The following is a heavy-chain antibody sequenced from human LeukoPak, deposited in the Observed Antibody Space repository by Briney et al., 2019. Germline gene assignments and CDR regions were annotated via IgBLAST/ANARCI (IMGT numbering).Heavy chain of an antibody. J-gene: IGHJ4*02. D-gene: IGHD1-26*01. Sequence: GGSLRLSCAASGFTFSSYEMNWVRQAPGKGLEWVSSISSSSNFIYYADSVKGRFNISRDNAKNSLFMQMTSLRAEDTAVYYCVYYLVGAKRSFDYWGQGTLVTVSS. CDR1: GFTFSSYE. CDR3: VYYLVGAKRSFDY. V-gene: IGHV3-21*01. CDR2: ISSSSNFI.